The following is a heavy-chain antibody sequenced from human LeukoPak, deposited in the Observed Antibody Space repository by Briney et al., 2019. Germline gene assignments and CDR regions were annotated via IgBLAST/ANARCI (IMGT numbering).Heavy chain of an antibody. J-gene: IGHJ3*01. CDR2: IYYRGST. CDR3: ARDEPDYYGSGSYPL. V-gene: IGHV4-59*01. CDR1: GGSISSYY. Sequence: SETLSLTCTVSGGSISSYYWSWIRQPPGKGLEWIGYIYYRGSTNYNPSLKSRVTISVDTSKNQFSLKLSSVTAADTAVYYCARDEPDYYGSGSYPLWGQGTMVTVSS. D-gene: IGHD3-10*01.